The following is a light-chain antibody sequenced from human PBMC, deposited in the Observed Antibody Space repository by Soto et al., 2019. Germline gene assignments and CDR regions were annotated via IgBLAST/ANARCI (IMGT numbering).Light chain of an antibody. CDR2: AAS. CDR1: QSIGKY. Sequence: DIQMTQSPSSLSASVGDRVTITCRASQSIGKYLSWFQQTPGNAPKLLIYAASGLQSGVPSRFSGSGSGTDFTLTINSLQREDFATYYCQQANSFLPLTFGGGTKVDIK. J-gene: IGKJ4*01. CDR3: QQANSFLPLT. V-gene: IGKV1-39*01.